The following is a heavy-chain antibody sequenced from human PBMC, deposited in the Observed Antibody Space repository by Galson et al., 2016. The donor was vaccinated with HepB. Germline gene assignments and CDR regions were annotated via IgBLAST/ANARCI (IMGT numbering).Heavy chain of an antibody. CDR1: GGSVSSGTDY. D-gene: IGHD1-1*01. CDR2: VYYTGST. Sequence: LSLTCTVSGGSVSSGTDYWGWIRQPPGKGLEWIGAVYYTGSTYHNPSLKSRITISVDTTNNQFSLRLSSVTAADTAVYYCAKGLWNGWFDRLDFWGQGTLVTVSS. V-gene: IGHV4-39*01. CDR3: AKGLWNGWFDRLDF. J-gene: IGHJ4*02.